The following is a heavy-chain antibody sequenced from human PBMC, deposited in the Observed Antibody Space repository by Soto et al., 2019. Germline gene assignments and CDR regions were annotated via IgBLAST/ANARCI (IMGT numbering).Heavy chain of an antibody. D-gene: IGHD3-10*01. Sequence: QVQLQESGPGLVKPSQTLSLTCTVSGGSISSGGYYWSWIRQHPGKGLEWIGYIYYSGSTYYNPSLQSRVTISVDPSKNQFSLKLSSVTAADTAVYYCASIVSSAHGEFSDWGQGTLVTVSS. V-gene: IGHV4-31*03. CDR3: ASIVSSAHGEFSD. J-gene: IGHJ4*02. CDR1: GGSISSGGYY. CDR2: IYYSGST.